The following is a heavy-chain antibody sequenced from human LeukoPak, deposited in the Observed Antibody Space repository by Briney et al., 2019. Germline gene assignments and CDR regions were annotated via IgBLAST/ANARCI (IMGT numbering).Heavy chain of an antibody. CDR2: ISSSSSTI. D-gene: IGHD3-9*01. J-gene: IGHJ4*02. CDR1: GFTFSSYS. Sequence: GGSLRLSCVASGFTFSSYSMNWVRQAPGKGLEWVSYISSSSSTIYYADSVKGRFTISRDNAKNSLYLQMNSLRAEDTAVYYCARRVYDILTGYQYYFDYWGQGTLVTVSS. V-gene: IGHV3-48*04. CDR3: ARRVYDILTGYQYYFDY.